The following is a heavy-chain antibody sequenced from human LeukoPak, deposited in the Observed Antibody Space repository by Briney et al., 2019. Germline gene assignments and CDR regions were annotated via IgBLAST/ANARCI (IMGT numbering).Heavy chain of an antibody. Sequence: ASVKVSCKASGYTFTGYYMHWVRQAPGQGLEWMGWISAYNGNTNYAQKLQGRVTMTTDTSTSTAYMELRSLRSDDTAVYYCARVGATTFSVDYFDYWGQGTLVTVSS. CDR3: ARVGATTFSVDYFDY. D-gene: IGHD1-26*01. J-gene: IGHJ4*02. V-gene: IGHV1-18*04. CDR2: ISAYNGNT. CDR1: GYTFTGYY.